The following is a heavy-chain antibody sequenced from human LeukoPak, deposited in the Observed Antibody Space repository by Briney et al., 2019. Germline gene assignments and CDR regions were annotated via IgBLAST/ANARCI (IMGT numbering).Heavy chain of an antibody. CDR1: GFTFSDYY. V-gene: IGHV3-7*01. CDR3: ARDPPPLYSSGWYYFDY. Sequence: PGGSLRLSCAASGFTFSDYYMSWIRQAPGKGLEWVANIKQDGSEKYYVDSVKGRFTISRDNAKNSLYLQMNSLRAEDTAVYYCARDPPPLYSSGWYYFDYWGQGTLVTVSS. CDR2: IKQDGSEK. J-gene: IGHJ4*02. D-gene: IGHD6-19*01.